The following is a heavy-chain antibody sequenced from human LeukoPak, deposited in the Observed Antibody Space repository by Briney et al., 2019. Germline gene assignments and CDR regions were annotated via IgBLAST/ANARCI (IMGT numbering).Heavy chain of an antibody. J-gene: IGHJ5*02. V-gene: IGHV4-59*12. CDR1: GGSISSYY. D-gene: IGHD4-23*01. CDR3: ARDRAMMLRWPKPWNWFDP. CDR2: IYYSGST. Sequence: SETLSLTCTVSGGSISSYYWSWIRQPPGKGLEWIGYIYYSGSTNYNPSLKSRVTISVDTSKNQFSLKLSSVTAADTAVYYCARDRAMMLRWPKPWNWFDPWGQGTLVTVSS.